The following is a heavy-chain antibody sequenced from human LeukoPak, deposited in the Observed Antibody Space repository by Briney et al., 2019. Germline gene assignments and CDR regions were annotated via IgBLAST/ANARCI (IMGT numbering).Heavy chain of an antibody. J-gene: IGHJ4*02. V-gene: IGHV3-64*01. CDR3: ARAYSSSWYYFDY. CDR2: ISSNGGST. D-gene: IGHD6-13*01. CDR1: GFTFSSYA. Sequence: GGSLRLSCAASGFTFSSYAMHWVRQAPGKGLEYVSAISSNGGSTYYANSVKGRFTISRVNSRNTLYLQMGSLRAEDMAVYYCARAYSSSWYYFDYWGQGTLVTVSS.